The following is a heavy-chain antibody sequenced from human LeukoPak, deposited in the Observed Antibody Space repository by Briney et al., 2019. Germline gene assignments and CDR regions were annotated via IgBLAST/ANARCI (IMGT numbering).Heavy chain of an antibody. CDR2: IDWDDDK. Sequence: SGPALVKPTQTFTLTCTFSGFSLSTSGMRVSWIRQPPGKALEWLARIDWDDDKFYSTSLKTRLTISKDTSKNQVVLTMTNMDPVDTATYYCARTRYCSSTSCNIFDYWGQGTLVTVSS. V-gene: IGHV2-70*04. CDR3: ARTRYCSSTSCNIFDY. D-gene: IGHD2-2*02. CDR1: GFSLSTSGMR. J-gene: IGHJ4*02.